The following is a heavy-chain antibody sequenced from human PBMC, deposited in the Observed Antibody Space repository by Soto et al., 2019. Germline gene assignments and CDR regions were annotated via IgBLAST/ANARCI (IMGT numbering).Heavy chain of an antibody. CDR3: ARGRFWSGPTYYFDY. CDR1: GVSISSYY. D-gene: IGHD3-3*01. CDR2: IYYSGST. J-gene: IGHJ4*02. V-gene: IGHV4-59*01. Sequence: SETLSLTCTVSGVSISSYYWSWIRQPPGKGLEWIGYIYYSGSTNYNPSLKSRVTISVDTSKNQFSLKLSSVTAADTAVYYCARGRFWSGPTYYFDYWGQGTLVTVSS.